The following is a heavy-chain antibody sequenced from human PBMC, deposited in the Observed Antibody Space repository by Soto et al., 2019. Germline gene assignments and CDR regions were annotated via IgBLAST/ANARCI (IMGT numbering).Heavy chain of an antibody. CDR2: INHSGRI. V-gene: IGHV4-34*01. D-gene: IGHD4-17*01. CDR3: ASRYGPGFDD. CDR1: GGSFSGYY. Sequence: SETLSLTCAVYGGSFSGYYWSWIRQPPGKGLEWIGEINHSGRINYNPSLKSRVTISVDTSKNQFSLKLSSVTAADTAVYYCASRYGPGFDDWGQGTLVTVSS. J-gene: IGHJ4*02.